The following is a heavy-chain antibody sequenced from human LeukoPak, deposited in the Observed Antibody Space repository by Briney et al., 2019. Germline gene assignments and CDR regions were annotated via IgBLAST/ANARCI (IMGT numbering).Heavy chain of an antibody. V-gene: IGHV1-2*02. CDR1: DTFTSYG. CDR3: ARDPGYSSGWSDY. J-gene: IGHJ4*02. D-gene: IGHD6-19*01. Sequence: ASVKVSCKASDTFTSYGISWVRQAPGQGLEWMGWINPNSGGTNYAQKFQGRVTMTRDTSISTAYMELSRLRSDDTAVYYCARDPGYSSGWSDYWGQGTLVTVSS. CDR2: INPNSGGT.